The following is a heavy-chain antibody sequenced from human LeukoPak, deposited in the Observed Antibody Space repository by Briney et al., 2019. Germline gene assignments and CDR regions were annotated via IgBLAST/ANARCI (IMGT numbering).Heavy chain of an antibody. CDR1: EFTFSDYY. CDR3: ARAGTCSSTSCDGGIEY. CDR2: ISTSGSTI. D-gene: IGHD2-2*01. J-gene: IGHJ4*02. V-gene: IGHV3-11*04. Sequence: GGSLRLSCAASEFTFSDYYMSWIRQAPGKGLEWVSYISTSGSTIYYADSVKGRFTISRDNAKNSLYLQMDSLRVEDTAVYYCARAGTCSSTSCDGGIEYWGQGTLVTVSS.